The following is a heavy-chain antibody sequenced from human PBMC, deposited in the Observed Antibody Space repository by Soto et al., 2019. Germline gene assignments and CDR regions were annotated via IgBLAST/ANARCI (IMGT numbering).Heavy chain of an antibody. J-gene: IGHJ4*02. CDR1: GFTFSDFY. CDR3: ARVGSTAAAGVVDY. V-gene: IGHV3-11*06. Sequence: GSLRLSCAASGFTFSDFYMSWIRQAPGKGLEWVSYISSSGSHTPYADSVKGRFTISRDNAKNSVFLQLNSLRVEDTAVYYCARVGSTAAAGVVDYWGQGTLVTVSS. CDR2: ISSSGSHT. D-gene: IGHD6-13*01.